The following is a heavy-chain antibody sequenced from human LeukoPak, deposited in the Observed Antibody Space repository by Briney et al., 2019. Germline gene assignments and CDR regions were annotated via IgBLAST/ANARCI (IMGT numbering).Heavy chain of an antibody. J-gene: IGHJ4*02. CDR1: GGTFSSYA. V-gene: IGHV1-69*13. CDR2: IIPIFGTA. Sequence: SVKVSCKASGGTFSSYAISWVRQAPGQGLEWMGGIIPIFGTANYAQKFQGRVTITADESTSTAYMELSSLRSEDTAVYYCARGGMYYYDSSGARPFDYWGQGTLVTVSS. D-gene: IGHD3-22*01. CDR3: ARGGMYYYDSSGARPFDY.